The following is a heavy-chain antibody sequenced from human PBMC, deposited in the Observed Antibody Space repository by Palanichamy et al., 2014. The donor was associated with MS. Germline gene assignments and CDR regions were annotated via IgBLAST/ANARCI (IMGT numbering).Heavy chain of an antibody. Sequence: QVQLVQSGAEVKKPGASVKVSCKASGYTFTNYGIGWVRQAPGQGLEWMGWISTYNGKTNYAQRLQGRVTMTTDTSTTTAYMELRSLRSDDTAVYYCARADISGPRWFDPWGQGTLVTVSS. CDR1: GYTFTNYG. CDR3: ARADISGPRWFDP. D-gene: IGHD3-22*01. V-gene: IGHV1-18*01. CDR2: ISTYNGKT. J-gene: IGHJ5*02.